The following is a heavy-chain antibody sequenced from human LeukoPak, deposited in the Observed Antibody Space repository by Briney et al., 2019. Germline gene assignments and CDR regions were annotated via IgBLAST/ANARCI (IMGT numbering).Heavy chain of an antibody. CDR1: GFTFSYHW. CDR2: IQNDGIST. D-gene: IGHD3-22*01. J-gene: IGHJ4*02. CDR3: GKGAEYFFDSSGLIDY. V-gene: IGHV3-74*01. Sequence: GGSLRLSCEASGFTFSYHWMHWVRRVPGKGLVWVARIQNDGISTTYADSVKGRFTISRDNAKNTLYLQMISLSDEDTAVYYCGKGAEYFFDSSGLIDYWGQGTLVTVYS.